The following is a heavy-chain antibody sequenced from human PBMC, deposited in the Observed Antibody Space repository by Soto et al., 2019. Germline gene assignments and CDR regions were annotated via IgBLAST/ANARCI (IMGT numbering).Heavy chain of an antibody. CDR2: IIAILGKA. D-gene: IGHD3-10*01. CDR3: ARVRMTYYGSGSYAMDV. J-gene: IGHJ6*02. Sequence: GASVKVSCKASGGTFSSYAISWVRQAPGQGLEWMGGIIAILGKANYAEKFQGRVTITADESTSTAYMELNSLRAEDTAVYYCARVRMTYYGSGSYAMDVWGQGTTVTVSS. CDR1: GGTFSSYA. V-gene: IGHV1-69*10.